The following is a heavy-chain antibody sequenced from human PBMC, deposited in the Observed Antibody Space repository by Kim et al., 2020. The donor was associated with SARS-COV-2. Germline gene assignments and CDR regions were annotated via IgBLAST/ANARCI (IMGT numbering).Heavy chain of an antibody. CDR3: LGAFDI. Sequence: GGSLRLSCAASGFTFSNAWMRWVRQAPGKGLEWIGRIKGKVDGGTTDYAAPVKGRFTISRDDSENTVYLQMNSLKTEDTAVYYCLGAFDIWGQGTMVTVSS. CDR2: IKGKVDGGTT. J-gene: IGHJ3*02. V-gene: IGHV3-15*01. CDR1: GFTFSNAW.